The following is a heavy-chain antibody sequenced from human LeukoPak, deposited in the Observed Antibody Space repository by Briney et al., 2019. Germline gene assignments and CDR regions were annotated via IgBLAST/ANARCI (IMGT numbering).Heavy chain of an antibody. CDR1: GFTLSSYA. J-gene: IGHJ4*02. D-gene: IGHD1-26*01. CDR2: IGTAGDT. Sequence: GGSLRLSCATSGFTLSSYAMHWVRQATGKGLEWVSAIGTAGDTYYPGSVKGRFTISRENAKNSLSLQMDSLRAEDTAVYYCVRQQTPHGNFDYWGQGTLVTVSS. V-gene: IGHV3-13*01. CDR3: VRQQTPHGNFDY.